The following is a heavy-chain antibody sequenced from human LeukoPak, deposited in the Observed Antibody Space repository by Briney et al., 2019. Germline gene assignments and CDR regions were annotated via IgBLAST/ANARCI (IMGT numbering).Heavy chain of an antibody. CDR3: ARYHYYDSSGLVDY. Sequence: GGSLRLSCAASGFTFDDYGMSWVRQAPGKGLEWVSGINWNGGSTGYADSVKGRFTISRDNAKNSLYLQMNSLRAEDTALYHCARYHYYDSSGLVDYWGPGTLVTVSS. CDR1: GFTFDDYG. CDR2: INWNGGST. D-gene: IGHD3-22*01. J-gene: IGHJ4*02. V-gene: IGHV3-20*01.